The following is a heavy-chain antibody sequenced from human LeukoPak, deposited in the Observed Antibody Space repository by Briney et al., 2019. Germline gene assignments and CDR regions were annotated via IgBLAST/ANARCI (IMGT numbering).Heavy chain of an antibody. V-gene: IGHV3-20*04. D-gene: IGHD6-6*01. CDR3: ARSSVSAYAFDI. Sequence: GGSLRLSCAASGFTFDDYGMSWVRHGPGKGREWVSGINWNGGSTVYADSVKGRFTISRDNAKKSLYLQMNSLRAEDTALYYCARSSVSAYAFDIWGQGTMVTVSS. CDR1: GFTFDDYG. CDR2: INWNGGST. J-gene: IGHJ3*02.